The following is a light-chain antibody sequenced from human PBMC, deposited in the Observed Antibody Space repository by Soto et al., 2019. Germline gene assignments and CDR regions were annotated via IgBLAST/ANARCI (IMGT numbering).Light chain of an antibody. V-gene: IGLV2-14*01. CDR2: EVS. Sequence: QSALTQPASVSGSPGQSITISCTGTSSDVGGYNYVSWYQQHPGKAPKLKIYEVSNRPSGVSNRFSGSKSGNTASLTISGFQAEDEADYYCGSWDSSLSAYVFGTGTKLTVL. J-gene: IGLJ1*01. CDR3: GSWDSSLSAYV. CDR1: SSDVGGYNY.